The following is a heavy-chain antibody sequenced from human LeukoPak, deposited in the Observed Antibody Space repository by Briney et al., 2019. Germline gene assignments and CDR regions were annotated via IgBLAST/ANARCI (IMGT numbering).Heavy chain of an antibody. CDR1: GFTFSSYA. V-gene: IGHV3-64*01. J-gene: IGHJ6*02. Sequence: GGSLRLSCAASGFTFSSYAMHWVRQAPGKGLEYVSGISSNGGGTYSANSAKGRFTISRDNSKNTLYLQMGSLRAEDMAVYYCARRPEGPNYGMDVWGQGTTVTVSS. CDR2: ISSNGGGT. CDR3: ARRPEGPNYGMDV.